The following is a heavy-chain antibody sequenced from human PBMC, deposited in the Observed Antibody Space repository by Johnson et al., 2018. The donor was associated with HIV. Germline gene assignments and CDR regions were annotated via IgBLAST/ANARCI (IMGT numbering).Heavy chain of an antibody. J-gene: IGHJ3*02. CDR1: GFTFSQFA. V-gene: IGHV3-30*04. CDR2: ISYDGTKK. D-gene: IGHD1-26*01. CDR3: ARVREMWELLLSDGSDI. Sequence: QVQLVESGGGVVQPGRSLRLSCAASGFTFSQFAMHWVRQAPGKGLEWVAIISYDGTKKYYADSVRGRFIISRDNSKNTLYLQMNSLRAEDTALYYCARVREMWELLLSDGSDIWGQGTMVTLSS.